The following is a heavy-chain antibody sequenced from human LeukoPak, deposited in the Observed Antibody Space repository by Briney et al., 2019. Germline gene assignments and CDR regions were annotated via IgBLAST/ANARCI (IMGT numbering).Heavy chain of an antibody. Sequence: GGSLRLSCAASRFTFSSYGIHWVCQAPGKGLEWVARISYDGNSKFYADSVKGRFIISRDNSENTLYLETNSLRVEDTAVYYCAKESYDFWSGYPELYFDYWGQGTPVTVSS. D-gene: IGHD3-3*01. J-gene: IGHJ4*02. CDR1: RFTFSSYG. CDR3: AKESYDFWSGYPELYFDY. V-gene: IGHV3-30*18. CDR2: ISYDGNSK.